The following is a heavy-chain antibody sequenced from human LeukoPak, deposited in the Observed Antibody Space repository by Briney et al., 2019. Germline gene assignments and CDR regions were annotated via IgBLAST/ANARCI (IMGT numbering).Heavy chain of an antibody. CDR1: GFTFSSYS. D-gene: IGHD2-15*01. V-gene: IGHV3-21*01. Sequence: GGSLRLSCAASGFTFSSYSMNWVCQAPGKGLEWVSSISSSSSYIYYADSVKGRFTISRDNAKNSLYLQMNSLRAEDTAVYYCARDKGHIVVVVAAIDAFDIWGQGTMVTVSS. CDR2: ISSSSSYI. J-gene: IGHJ3*02. CDR3: ARDKGHIVVVVAAIDAFDI.